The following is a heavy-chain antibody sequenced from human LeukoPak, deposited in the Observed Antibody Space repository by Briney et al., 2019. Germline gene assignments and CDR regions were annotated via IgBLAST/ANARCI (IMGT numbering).Heavy chain of an antibody. Sequence: SETLSLTCAVYGGSFSGYYWSWIRQPPGKGLEWIGEINHSGSTNYNPSLKSRVTISVDTSKNQFSLRLSSVTAADTAVYYCARGGVYYGWGIYGPEICSAPWGQETLVPVPS. D-gene: IGHD3-10*01. V-gene: IGHV4-34*01. CDR1: GGSFSGYY. CDR2: INHSGST. CDR3: ARGGVYYGWGIYGPEICSAP. J-gene: IGHJ5*02.